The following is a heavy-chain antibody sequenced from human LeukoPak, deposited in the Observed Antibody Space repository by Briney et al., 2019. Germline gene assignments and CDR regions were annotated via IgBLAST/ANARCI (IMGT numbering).Heavy chain of an antibody. J-gene: IGHJ4*02. CDR3: SRSAYYDGSGNYYDY. CDR2: ISDGGSTT. CDR1: GFTFSSYG. Sequence: GGSLRLSCAASGFTFSSYGMNWVRQAPGKGLVWVSRISDGGSTTTYADSVKGRFTISRDNAKNTLYLQMNGLRAEDTAVYYCSRSAYYDGSGNYYDYWGQGTLVTVSS. V-gene: IGHV3-74*01. D-gene: IGHD3-22*01.